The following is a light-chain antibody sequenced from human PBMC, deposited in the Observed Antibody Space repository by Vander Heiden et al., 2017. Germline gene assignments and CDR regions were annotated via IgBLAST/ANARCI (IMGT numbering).Light chain of an antibody. CDR3: MQGTHWPLT. Sequence: VVMTQSPLALPVTLGQPASISCRSSQSLVHSNGNTFLSWFQQRPGQSQRRLIHEVSNRDSGVPDRFSGSGSGTDFTLKISRVEAEDVGVYYCMQGTHWPLTFGGGTKVEIK. J-gene: IGKJ4*01. CDR2: EVS. V-gene: IGKV2-30*02. CDR1: QSLVHSNGNTF.